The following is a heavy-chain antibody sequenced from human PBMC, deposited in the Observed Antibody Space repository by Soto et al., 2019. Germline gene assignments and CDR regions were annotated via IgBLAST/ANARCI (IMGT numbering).Heavy chain of an antibody. CDR3: ARDSVWYDFWSVQGWYYGMDV. J-gene: IGHJ6*02. V-gene: IGHV4-4*07. D-gene: IGHD3-3*01. Sequence: PSETLSLTCTVSGGSISSYYWSWIRQPAGKGLEWIGRIYTSGSTNYNPSLKSRVTMSVDTSKNQFSLKLSSVTAADTAVYYCARDSVWYDFWSVQGWYYGMDVWGQGTTVTVSS. CDR1: GGSISSYY. CDR2: IYTSGST.